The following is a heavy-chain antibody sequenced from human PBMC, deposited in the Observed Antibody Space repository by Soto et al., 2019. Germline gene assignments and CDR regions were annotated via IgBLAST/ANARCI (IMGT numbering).Heavy chain of an antibody. CDR2: IIPIFGTT. V-gene: IGHV1-69*01. J-gene: IGHJ6*02. Sequence: QEQLVQAGAEVKKPGSSVRISCRASGGTFSNDAVSWVRQAPGQGLQWMGGIIPIFGTTHYAQKFQGRVTITADESTATAYMELRSVTSEDTAVYYCATGLRTGNYGMDVWGQGTAGTVSS. CDR1: GGTFSNDA. D-gene: IGHD3-10*01. CDR3: ATGLRTGNYGMDV.